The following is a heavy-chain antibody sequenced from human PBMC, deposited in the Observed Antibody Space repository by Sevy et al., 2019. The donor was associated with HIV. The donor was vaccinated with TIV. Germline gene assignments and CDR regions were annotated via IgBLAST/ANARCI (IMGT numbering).Heavy chain of an antibody. Sequence: GRSLRLSCAASGFTFSSYGMHWVRQAPGKGLEWVAFIRYDGSNKYYADSVKGRFTISRDNSKNTLYLKMNSLRAEDTAVYYCAKGPSPMITFGGVADYWGQGTLVTVSS. CDR3: AKGPSPMITFGGVADY. V-gene: IGHV3-30*02. D-gene: IGHD3-16*01. J-gene: IGHJ4*02. CDR2: IRYDGSNK. CDR1: GFTFSSYG.